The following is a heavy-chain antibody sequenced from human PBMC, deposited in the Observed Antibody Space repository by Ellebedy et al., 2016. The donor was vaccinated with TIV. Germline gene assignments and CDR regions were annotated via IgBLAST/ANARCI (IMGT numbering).Heavy chain of an antibody. CDR2: ISSSSSTI. CDR3: ASLRNDYGDYVCY. Sequence: GGSLRLSCAASGFTFSSYSMNWVRQDPGKGLEWVSYISSSSSTIYYADSVKGRFTISRDNAKNSLYLQMNSLRAEDTAVYYCASLRNDYGDYVCYWGQGTLVTVSS. J-gene: IGHJ4*02. CDR1: GFTFSSYS. V-gene: IGHV3-48*04. D-gene: IGHD4-17*01.